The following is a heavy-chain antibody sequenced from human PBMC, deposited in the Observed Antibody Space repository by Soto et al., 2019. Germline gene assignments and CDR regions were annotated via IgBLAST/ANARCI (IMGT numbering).Heavy chain of an antibody. CDR3: ARDGGAY. V-gene: IGHV3-30-3*01. D-gene: IGHD3-16*01. Sequence: QVQLVESGGGVVQPGTSLRLSCEASGFSFRTYAMHWVRQAPGKGLEWVAVIAYDGSNKYYADSLKGRFTISRDNSKNSLYLQMNSLGPEVTALYHCARDGGAYWGQGTLVIVSS. CDR1: GFSFRTYA. CDR2: IAYDGSNK. J-gene: IGHJ4*02.